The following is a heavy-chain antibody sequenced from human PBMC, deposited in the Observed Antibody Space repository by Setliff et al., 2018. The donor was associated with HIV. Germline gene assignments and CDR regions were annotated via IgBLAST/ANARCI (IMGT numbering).Heavy chain of an antibody. CDR2: IYYSGTT. CDR1: GVSFTSSTYY. V-gene: IGHV4-39*02. Sequence: SENLSLTCNVSGVSFTSSTYYWGWVRQPPGKGLEWIGSIYYSGTTYYKSSLKSRVTISVDTSESHFSLRLSSVSAADTGVYYCAIRDRSFDFWSGYYQRDFWSQGTLVTVSS. D-gene: IGHD3-3*01. CDR3: AIRDRSFDFWSGYYQRDF. J-gene: IGHJ4*02.